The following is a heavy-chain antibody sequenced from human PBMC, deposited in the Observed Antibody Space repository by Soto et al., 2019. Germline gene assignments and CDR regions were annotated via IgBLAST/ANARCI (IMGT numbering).Heavy chain of an antibody. Sequence: PGESLKISCKGSGYSFTSYWIGWVRQMPGKGLEWMGIIYPGDSDTRYSPSFQGQVTISADKSIGTAYLQWSSLKASDTAMYYCARSPRRRDNWFDPWGQGTLVTVSS. CDR1: GYSFTSYW. J-gene: IGHJ5*02. CDR3: ARSPRRRDNWFDP. CDR2: IYPGDSDT. V-gene: IGHV5-51*01.